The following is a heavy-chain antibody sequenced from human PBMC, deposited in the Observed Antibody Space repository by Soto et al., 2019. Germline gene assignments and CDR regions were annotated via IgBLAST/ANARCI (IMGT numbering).Heavy chain of an antibody. CDR1: GGSFSGYY. CDR3: VRQKGFFDWSSHATGPGRMDV. V-gene: IGHV4-34*01. Sequence: QVQLQQWGAGLLKPSETLSLTCAVNGGSFSGYYWNWIRQSAGKGLEWIGRVHHSGTTNYNPSLKSRLTISLDTSKNHSSLQLNSVTAPDTAMYYCVRQKGFFDWSSHATGPGRMDVWGQGTSVTVSS. D-gene: IGHD3-9*01. CDR2: VHHSGTT. J-gene: IGHJ6*02.